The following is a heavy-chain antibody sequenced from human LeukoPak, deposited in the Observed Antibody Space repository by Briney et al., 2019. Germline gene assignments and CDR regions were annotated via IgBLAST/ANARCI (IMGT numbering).Heavy chain of an antibody. CDR2: ISAYNGRT. CDR1: GYTFINHG. D-gene: IGHD3-3*01. CDR3: GRWSPNPNDS. V-gene: IGHV1-18*01. J-gene: IGHJ5*01. Sequence: EASVKVSCKASGYTFINHGISWVRQAPGQGLEWMGWISAYNGRTDYAPNLQDRVTMTTDTSTTTAYMELRSLTSDDTAVYYCGRWSPNPNDSWGQGTLVTVSS.